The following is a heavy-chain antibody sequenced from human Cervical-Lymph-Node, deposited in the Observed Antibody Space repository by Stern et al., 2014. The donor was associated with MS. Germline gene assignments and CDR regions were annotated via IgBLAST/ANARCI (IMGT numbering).Heavy chain of an antibody. Sequence: MQLVQSGPEVKRPGESLKISCQASRYTFTSSWIGGVRQMPGKGLEWIAIIFHGGSDIRDSPSFEAKVTISADKSSSTASLQWNNLKASDTAIYYCARQRYFDYWGQGTLVTVSS. J-gene: IGHJ4*02. CDR2: IFHGGSDI. CDR3: ARQRYFDY. V-gene: IGHV5-51*01. CDR1: RYTFTSSW.